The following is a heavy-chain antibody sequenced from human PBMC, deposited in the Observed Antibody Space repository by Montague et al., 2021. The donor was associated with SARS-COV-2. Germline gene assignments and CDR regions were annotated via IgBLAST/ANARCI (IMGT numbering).Heavy chain of an antibody. J-gene: IGHJ3*02. D-gene: IGHD3-22*01. CDR1: GGSISSSSYY. CDR3: ASPTYYYDSSGSDAFDI. V-gene: IGHV4-39*01. CDR2: IYYSGST. Sequence: SETLSLTCTVSGGSISSSSYYWGWLRQPPGQGLEWIGSIYYSGSTYYNPSLKSRVTISVDTSKNQFSLKLSSVTAADTAVYYCASPTYYYDSSGSDAFDIWGQGTMVTVSS.